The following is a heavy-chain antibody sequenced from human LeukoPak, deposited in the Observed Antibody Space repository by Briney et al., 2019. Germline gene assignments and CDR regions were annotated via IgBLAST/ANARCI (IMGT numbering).Heavy chain of an antibody. J-gene: IGHJ4*02. CDR3: AKKIDSGSYPLDY. D-gene: IGHD3-10*01. Sequence: GGSLRLSCAASGFTFSSYVMHWVRQAPGKGLEWVSSVSSSSRFIYYADPVRGRFTISRDNSKSTLYLQMTSLRAEDTGVYYCAKKIDSGSYPLDYWGQGTLVTISS. CDR1: GFTFSSYV. V-gene: IGHV3-21*04. CDR2: VSSSSRFI.